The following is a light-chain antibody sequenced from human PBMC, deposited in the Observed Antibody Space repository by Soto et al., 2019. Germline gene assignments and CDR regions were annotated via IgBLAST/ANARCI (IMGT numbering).Light chain of an antibody. J-gene: IGLJ2*01. Sequence: QSALAQPASVSGSPGQSITISCTGTSSDVGGYSYVSWYQQHPGEAPKLMIYDVSNRPSGVSNRFSGSKSGNTASLTISGLQAEDEADYYCSSYTSSSTEIFGGGTQLTVL. CDR1: SSDVGGYSY. CDR3: SSYTSSSTEI. V-gene: IGLV2-14*01. CDR2: DVS.